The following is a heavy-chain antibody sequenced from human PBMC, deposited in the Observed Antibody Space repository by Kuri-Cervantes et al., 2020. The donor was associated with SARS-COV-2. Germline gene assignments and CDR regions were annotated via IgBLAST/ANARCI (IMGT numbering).Heavy chain of an antibody. V-gene: IGHV3-20*04. Sequence: GGSLRLSCAASGFTFDDYGMSWVRQAPGKGLEWVSGINWNGGSTGYADSVKGRFTISRDNAKNTLYLQMNSLRAEDTAVYYCARCVATIRGWFDPWGQGTLVTVSS. D-gene: IGHD5-12*01. CDR2: INWNGGST. J-gene: IGHJ5*02. CDR1: GFTFDDYG. CDR3: ARCVATIRGWFDP.